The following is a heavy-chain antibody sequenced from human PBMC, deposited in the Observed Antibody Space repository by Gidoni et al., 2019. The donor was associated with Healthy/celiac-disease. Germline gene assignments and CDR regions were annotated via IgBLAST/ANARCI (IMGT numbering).Heavy chain of an antibody. CDR1: GCTVSSYS. D-gene: IGHD3-22*01. V-gene: IGHV3-21*01. Sequence: EVQLVEYGGGLVKPGGSLRLACAASGCTVSSYSMNWVRQAPGKGLEWFSSISSSSSYIYSAHSVKGLFTISRDNAKNSLCLQMNSLSAEDPAVYYCSRDRIAAIVGAGYFDLWGRGPLFTVSS. CDR3: SRDRIAAIVGAGYFDL. CDR2: ISSSSSYI. J-gene: IGHJ2*01.